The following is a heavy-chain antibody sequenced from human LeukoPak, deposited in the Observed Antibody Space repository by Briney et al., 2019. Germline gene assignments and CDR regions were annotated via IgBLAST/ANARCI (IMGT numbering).Heavy chain of an antibody. Sequence: ASVKVSCKASGYTFTSYGISWVRQAPGQGLEWMGWISAYNGNTNYAQKLQGRVTMTTDTSTSTAYMELRSLRSDDTGVYYCARLPGIVGATHLYYFDYWGQGTLVTVSS. J-gene: IGHJ4*02. V-gene: IGHV1-18*01. D-gene: IGHD1-26*01. CDR1: GYTFTSYG. CDR2: ISAYNGNT. CDR3: ARLPGIVGATHLYYFDY.